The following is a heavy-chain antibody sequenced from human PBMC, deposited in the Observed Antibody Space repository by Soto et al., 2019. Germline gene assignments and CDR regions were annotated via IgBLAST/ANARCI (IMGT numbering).Heavy chain of an antibody. CDR1: GFTFSSYA. V-gene: IGHV3-23*01. Sequence: GGSLRLSCAASGFTFSSYAMSWVRQAPGKGLEWVSAISGSGGSTYYADSVKGRFTISRDNSKNTLYLQMNSLRAEDTAVYYCALGIVVVPAAPLGGPGIAVAGPFDYWGQGTLVTVSS. CDR3: ALGIVVVPAAPLGGPGIAVAGPFDY. CDR2: ISGSGGST. J-gene: IGHJ4*02. D-gene: IGHD6-19*01.